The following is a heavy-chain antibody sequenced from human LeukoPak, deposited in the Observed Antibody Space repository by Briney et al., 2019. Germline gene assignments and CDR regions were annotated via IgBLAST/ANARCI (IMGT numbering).Heavy chain of an antibody. CDR2: IRSDGNDK. V-gene: IGHV3-30*02. CDR3: ANHDSSSDF. CDR1: GFIFSSYG. J-gene: IGHJ4*02. D-gene: IGHD3-22*01. Sequence: PGGSLRLSCAASGFIFSSYGMHWVRQPPGKGLEWVAFIRSDGNDKYYTASVKGRFTISRDNSKNTLYLQMNSLRPEDTAVYYCANHDSSSDFWGQGSLVTVSS.